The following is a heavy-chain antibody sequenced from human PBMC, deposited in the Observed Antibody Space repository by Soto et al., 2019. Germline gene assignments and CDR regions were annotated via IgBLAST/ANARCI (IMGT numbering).Heavy chain of an antibody. Sequence: TSETLSLTCAVSGGSISSSNWWSWVRQPPGKGLEWIGEIYHSGSTNYNPSLKSRVTISVDKSKNQFSLKLSSVTAADTAVYYCARRITMVRGNYYYYGMDVWGQGTTVT. J-gene: IGHJ6*02. CDR1: GGSISSSNW. CDR3: ARRITMVRGNYYYYGMDV. D-gene: IGHD3-10*01. V-gene: IGHV4-4*02. CDR2: IYHSGST.